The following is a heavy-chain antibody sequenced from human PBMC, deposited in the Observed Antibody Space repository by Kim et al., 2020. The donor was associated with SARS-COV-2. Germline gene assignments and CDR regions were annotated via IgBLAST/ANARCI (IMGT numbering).Heavy chain of an antibody. Sequence: GGSLRLSCAASGFTFDDYAMHWVRQAPGQGLEWVSGISWNSGNIGYADSVKGRFTISRDNAKNSLYLQMNSLRAEDTALYYCAKEFRYYYDSSGYYSSWGQGTLVTVSS. CDR2: ISWNSGNI. CDR3: AKEFRYYYDSSGYYSS. J-gene: IGHJ5*02. V-gene: IGHV3-9*01. D-gene: IGHD3-22*01. CDR1: GFTFDDYA.